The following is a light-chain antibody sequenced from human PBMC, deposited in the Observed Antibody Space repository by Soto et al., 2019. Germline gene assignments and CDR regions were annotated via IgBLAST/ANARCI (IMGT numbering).Light chain of an antibody. Sequence: DIQMTQSPSTLSASVGDRVTITCRASQSISSWLAWYQQKPGKAPKLLIYKASSLESGVPSRFSGSGSGTEFTLTISSLQPDDFASYYCQQYGIYSPWTFGQGTKVEIK. CDR2: KAS. CDR1: QSISSW. V-gene: IGKV1-5*03. J-gene: IGKJ1*01. CDR3: QQYGIYSPWT.